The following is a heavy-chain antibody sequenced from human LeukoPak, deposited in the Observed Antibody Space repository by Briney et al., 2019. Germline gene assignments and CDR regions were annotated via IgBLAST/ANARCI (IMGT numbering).Heavy chain of an antibody. CDR1: GYTFTIYA. CDR2: ISPYNGNT. V-gene: IGHV1-18*01. Sequence: ASVKVSCMASGYTFTIYAISWVRQAPGRGLEWMGWISPYNGNTKYAQKLQGRVTMTTDTSTSTAYMELRSLRSDDTAIYYCARDPSILGATNLDPWGQGTLVTVSS. D-gene: IGHD1-26*01. J-gene: IGHJ5*02. CDR3: ARDPSILGATNLDP.